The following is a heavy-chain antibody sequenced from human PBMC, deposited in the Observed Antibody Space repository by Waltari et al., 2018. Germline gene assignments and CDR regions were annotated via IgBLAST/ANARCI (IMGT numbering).Heavy chain of an antibody. D-gene: IGHD6-13*01. J-gene: IGHJ5*02. V-gene: IGHV1-2*02. CDR1: GYTFTGHY. Sequence: QVQLEQSGPEVKRAGASMKVSCTASGYTFTGHYLYWLRQARGQGLECLGCIYPETGVTTLAQKFQGRLTLTTDTSIRTAYMELSGLTVDDTVIYYCARGRLAHTSSWDCDLWGPGTVITVSA. CDR2: IYPETGVT. CDR3: ARGRLAHTSSWDCDL.